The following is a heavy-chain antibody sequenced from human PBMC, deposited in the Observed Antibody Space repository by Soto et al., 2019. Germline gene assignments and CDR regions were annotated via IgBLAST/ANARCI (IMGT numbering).Heavy chain of an antibody. V-gene: IGHV4-61*08. D-gene: IGHD3-10*01. CDR1: GGSVSVGDYY. CDR2: IFYNGNT. J-gene: IGHJ4*02. CDR3: ARDHGEPYQAFFDS. Sequence: QVQLQESGPGLVKPSETLSLTCSVSGGSVSVGDYYWSWIRQPPGKGLEWIGNIFYNGNTNYNPSLKSRATVSSETAKDQFSLTLTSVTASDTAVYYCARDHGEPYQAFFDSWGQGILVTVAS.